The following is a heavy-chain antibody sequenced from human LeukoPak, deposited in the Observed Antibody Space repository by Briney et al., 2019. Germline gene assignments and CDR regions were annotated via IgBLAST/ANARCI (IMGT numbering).Heavy chain of an antibody. CDR3: AREVYSWVQLWHPIDY. D-gene: IGHD5-18*01. CDR1: GFTPSSYA. V-gene: IGHV3-30*04. J-gene: IGHJ4*02. Sequence: GGSLRPSCAASGFTPSSYAMHWVRHAPGKGLEWAAVISNDGSNKYYADSVKGRFTIFRDNSKNTLYPQMNGLRAEDTAVYYCAREVYSWVQLWHPIDYWGQGTLVTVSS. CDR2: ISNDGSNK.